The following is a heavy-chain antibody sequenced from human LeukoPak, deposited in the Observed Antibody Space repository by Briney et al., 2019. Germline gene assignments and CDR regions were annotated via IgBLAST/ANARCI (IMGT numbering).Heavy chain of an antibody. J-gene: IGHJ4*02. D-gene: IGHD4-23*01. CDR1: GFTISRHA. Sequence: PGGSLRLSCVASGFTISRHAMSWVRQAPAKGLEWVSITVAGYSETHYADSVRGRFTISRDDSSNTLSLEMNSLRADDTGTYYCVKDFCRGGNCPFPFFDSWGQGTVVTVSS. V-gene: IGHV3-23*01. CDR2: TVAGYSET. CDR3: VKDFCRGGNCPFPFFDS.